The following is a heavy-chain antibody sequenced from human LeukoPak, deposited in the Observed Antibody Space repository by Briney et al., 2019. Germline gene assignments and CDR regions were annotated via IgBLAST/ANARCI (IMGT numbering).Heavy chain of an antibody. D-gene: IGHD3-9*01. J-gene: IGHJ4*02. CDR3: AKQGRPTDILTGAFDY. V-gene: IGHV3-23*01. CDR1: GFTFSSYG. Sequence: GGSLRLSCAASGFTFSSYGMSWVRQAPGKGLEWVSAISGSGGSTYYADSVKGRFTISRDNSKNTLYLQMNSLRAEDTAVYYCAKQGRPTDILTGAFDYWGQGTLVTVSS. CDR2: ISGSGGST.